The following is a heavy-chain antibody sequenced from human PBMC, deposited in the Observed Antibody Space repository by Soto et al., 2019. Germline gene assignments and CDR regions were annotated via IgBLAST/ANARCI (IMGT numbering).Heavy chain of an antibody. J-gene: IGHJ2*01. D-gene: IGHD6-13*01. Sequence: QVQLQESGPGLVKPSETLSLTCTVSGGSISSYYWSWIRQPPGKGLEWIGYIYYSGSTNYNPSLKSRVTIPVDTSKNQFSLQLSSVTAADTAVYYCARSPRDSSSWSYWYFDLWGRGTLVTVSS. CDR3: ARSPRDSSSWSYWYFDL. V-gene: IGHV4-59*08. CDR1: GGSISSYY. CDR2: IYYSGST.